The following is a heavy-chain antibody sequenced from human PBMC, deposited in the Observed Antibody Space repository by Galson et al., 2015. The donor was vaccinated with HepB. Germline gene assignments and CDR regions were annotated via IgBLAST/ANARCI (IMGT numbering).Heavy chain of an antibody. D-gene: IGHD1-26*01. CDR3: ARASFSAPGQLLTLAGYYYMDV. CDR2: ISGSSDTI. V-gene: IGHV3-48*01. J-gene: IGHJ6*03. CDR1: GFTFGSYS. Sequence: SLRLSCAASGFTFGSYSMNWVRQAPGMGLEWVSYISGSSDTIYYADSAKGRFTVSRDNAKNSLYLQMNSLRAEDTAVYYCARASFSAPGQLLTLAGYYYMDVWGEGTTVTVSS.